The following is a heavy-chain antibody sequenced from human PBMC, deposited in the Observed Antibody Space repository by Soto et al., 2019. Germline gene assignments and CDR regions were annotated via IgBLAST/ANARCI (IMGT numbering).Heavy chain of an antibody. D-gene: IGHD3-10*01. CDR2: ISGGGDTT. CDR1: GLTFNNYA. V-gene: IGHV3-23*01. Sequence: EVQLLESGGGLVQPGGSLRLSCAASGLTFNNYAMTWVRQAPGKGLEWVSAISGGGDTTSYADSVKGRFTVSRDGSKTTLYLQMSSLRAEDTALYYCAKGRGGSGSLTPRVDFWGQGTLVTVSS. J-gene: IGHJ4*02. CDR3: AKGRGGSGSLTPRVDF.